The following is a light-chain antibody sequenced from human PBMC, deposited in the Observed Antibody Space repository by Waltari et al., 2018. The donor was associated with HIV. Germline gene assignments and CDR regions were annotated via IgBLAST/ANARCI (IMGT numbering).Light chain of an antibody. CDR2: DVD. J-gene: IGLJ2*01. V-gene: IGLV2-14*03. Sequence: AVTPPASVSGLPGQSTTISCTSDDTDFGLYNFVSLYQQHSGKPPRLILYDVDSRASGVSDRFSGSMSGNTASLTISGLRAEDEGHYYCASFTGDNTVIFGGGTEVTVL. CDR1: DTDFGLYNF. CDR3: ASFTGDNTVI.